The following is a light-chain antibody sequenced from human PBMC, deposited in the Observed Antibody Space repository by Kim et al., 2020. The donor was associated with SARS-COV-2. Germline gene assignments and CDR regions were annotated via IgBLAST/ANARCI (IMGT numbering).Light chain of an antibody. CDR3: QAWDTTTVV. J-gene: IGLJ2*01. CDR2: QDT. CDR1: RLGNKY. V-gene: IGLV3-1*01. Sequence: SYELTQPPSVSVSPGQTATIPCSGDRLGNKYACWYQQKPGQSPFLVLYQDTKRPSGIPERFSGSNSGNTATLTISGTQAMDEADYYCQAWDTTTVVFGGGTQLTVL.